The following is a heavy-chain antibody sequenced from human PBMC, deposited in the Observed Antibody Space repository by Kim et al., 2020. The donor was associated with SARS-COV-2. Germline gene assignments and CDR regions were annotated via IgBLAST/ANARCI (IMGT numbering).Heavy chain of an antibody. Sequence: SPSFQGQVTISADKSISTAYLQWSSLKASDTAIYYCARAYSRSSGWFAPWGQGTLVTVSS. V-gene: IGHV5-51*01. CDR3: ARAYSRSSGWFAP. D-gene: IGHD6-6*01. J-gene: IGHJ5*02.